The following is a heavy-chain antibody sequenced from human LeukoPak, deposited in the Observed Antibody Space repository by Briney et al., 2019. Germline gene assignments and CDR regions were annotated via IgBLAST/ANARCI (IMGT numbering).Heavy chain of an antibody. CDR1: GYTFTGYY. Sequence: ASVKVSCKASGYTFTGYYMHWVRQAPGQGLEWMGLINPSGGSTRYAQKFQGRVTMTRDMSTSTVYMELSSLRSEDTAVYYCARALPHRRLMDTTMEQHWFDPWGQGTLVTVSS. CDR3: ARALPHRRLMDTTMEQHWFDP. CDR2: INPSGGST. V-gene: IGHV1-46*01. D-gene: IGHD5-18*01. J-gene: IGHJ5*02.